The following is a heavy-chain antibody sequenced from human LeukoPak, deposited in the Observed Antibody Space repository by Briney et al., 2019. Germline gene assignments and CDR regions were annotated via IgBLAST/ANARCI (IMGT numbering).Heavy chain of an antibody. CDR3: AKDWGYYYDSSGYFDY. Sequence: PGGSLRLSCAPSGFTFSSYTMSWVRQAPGKGLEWVAAISGSGGSTYYADSVKGRFTISRDNSKNTVYLQMNSLRAEDTAVYYCAKDWGYYYDSSGYFDYWGQGALVTVSS. CDR1: GFTFSSYT. CDR2: ISGSGGST. J-gene: IGHJ4*02. D-gene: IGHD3-22*01. V-gene: IGHV3-23*01.